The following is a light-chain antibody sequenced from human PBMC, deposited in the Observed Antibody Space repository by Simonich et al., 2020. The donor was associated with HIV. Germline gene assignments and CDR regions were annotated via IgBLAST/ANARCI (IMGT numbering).Light chain of an antibody. CDR3: QQYNNWPLL. Sequence: EIVMTQSPGTLSVSPGERATLSCRASQSVSSNLAWYQQKPGQAPRLLIYGASSRATGIPARFSGSGSGRDFTLTISNMHSEDFAVYYCQQYNNWPLLFGQGTKLEIK. J-gene: IGKJ2*01. CDR2: GAS. CDR1: QSVSSN. V-gene: IGKV3-15*01.